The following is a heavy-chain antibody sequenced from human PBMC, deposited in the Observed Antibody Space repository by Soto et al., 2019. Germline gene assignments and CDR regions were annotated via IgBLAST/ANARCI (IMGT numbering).Heavy chain of an antibody. CDR2: INAGNGNR. V-gene: IGHV1-3*01. CDR3: ARGPGGPDGPGDY. CDR1: GYTFTSYA. Sequence: GASVKVSCKASGYTFTSYAMQWVRQAPGQRREWMGWINAGNGNRKYSQKFQGRVTITRDTSASTAYMELSSLRSEDTAVYYCARGPGGPDGPGDYWGQGTLVTVSS. D-gene: IGHD2-15*01. J-gene: IGHJ4*02.